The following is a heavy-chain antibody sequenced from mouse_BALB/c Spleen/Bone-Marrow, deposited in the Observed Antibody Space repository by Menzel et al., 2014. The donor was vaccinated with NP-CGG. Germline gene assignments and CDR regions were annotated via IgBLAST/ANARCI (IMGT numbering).Heavy chain of an antibody. CDR2: IRNKANGYTT. CDR1: GFTFTAYY. V-gene: IGHV7-3*02. J-gene: IGHJ2*01. Sequence: EVKLQESGGGLVQPGGSLRLSCATSGFTFTAYYMNWVRQPPGKALEWLGFIRNKANGYTTEYSASVKGRLTISRDNSQNILYLQMNTLRAEDSATYYCARAKGRVFFDDWGQGTTLTVSS. CDR3: ARAKGRVFFDD.